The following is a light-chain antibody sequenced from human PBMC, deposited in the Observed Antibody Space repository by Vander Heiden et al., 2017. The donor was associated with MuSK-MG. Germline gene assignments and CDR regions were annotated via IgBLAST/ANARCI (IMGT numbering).Light chain of an antibody. CDR3: QVWDSSSDHRV. CDR1: NIGSKS. J-gene: IGLJ3*02. CDR2: YDS. V-gene: IGLV3-21*04. Sequence: SYVLTQPPSVSVAPGKTARITCGGNNIGSKSVHWYQQKPAQAPVLVIYYDSDRPSGIPERFSGSNSGNTATLTISRVEAGDEADYYCQVWDSSSDHRVFGGGTKLTVL.